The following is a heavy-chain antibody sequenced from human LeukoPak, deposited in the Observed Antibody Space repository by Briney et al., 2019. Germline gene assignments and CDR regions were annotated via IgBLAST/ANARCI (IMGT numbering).Heavy chain of an antibody. Sequence: GGSLRLSCSASGFTFSTYAMHWVRQAPGKGLEYVSAISSNGGSTYYADSVKGRFTISRDNSKNTLYLQMSSLRAEDTAVYYCVSSIVGATHAFDIWGQGTMVTVSS. CDR3: VSSIVGATHAFDI. V-gene: IGHV3-64D*09. CDR1: GFTFSTYA. J-gene: IGHJ3*02. D-gene: IGHD1-26*01. CDR2: ISSNGGST.